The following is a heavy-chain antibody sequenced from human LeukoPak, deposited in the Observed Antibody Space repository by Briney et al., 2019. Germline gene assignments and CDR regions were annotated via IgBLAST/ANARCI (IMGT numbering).Heavy chain of an antibody. CDR1: GFTFSSYW. Sequence: GGSLRLSCAASGFTFSSYWMHWVRQAPGKGLVWVSRINSDGSSTNYADSVKGRFTISRDNAKNTLYLQMNSLRAEDTAAYYCARFALKTPPTDWGQGTLVTVSS. CDR3: ARFALKTPPTD. CDR2: INSDGSST. V-gene: IGHV3-74*01. J-gene: IGHJ4*02.